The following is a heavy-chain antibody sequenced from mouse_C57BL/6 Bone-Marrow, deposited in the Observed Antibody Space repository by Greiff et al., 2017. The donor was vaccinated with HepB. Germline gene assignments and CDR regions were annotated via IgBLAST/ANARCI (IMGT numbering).Heavy chain of an antibody. CDR3: ARCGYVGYFDV. D-gene: IGHD2-14*01. V-gene: IGHV1-63*01. J-gene: IGHJ1*03. CDR1: GYTFTNYW. CDR2: IYPGGGYT. Sequence: QVQLKESGAELVRPGTSVKMSCKASGYTFTNYWIGWAKQRPGHGLEWIGDIYPGGGYTNYNEKFKGKATLTADKSSSTAYMQFSSLTSEDSAIYYCARCGYVGYFDVWGTGTTVTVSS.